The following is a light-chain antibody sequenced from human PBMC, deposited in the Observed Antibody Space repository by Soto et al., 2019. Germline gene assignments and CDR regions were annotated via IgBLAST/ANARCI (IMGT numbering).Light chain of an antibody. J-gene: IGLJ3*02. V-gene: IGLV1-44*01. CDR1: YSNIGSNF. Sequence: QSVLTQPPSASATPGQTVTISCTGRYSNIGSNFVSWYQRLPGTAPKLLIYSINQRPSGVPDRFSGSKSGTSASLTISGLQSEDEADYFSSSWDDSLDGPVFGGGTKVTVL. CDR2: SIN. CDR3: SSWDDSLDGPV.